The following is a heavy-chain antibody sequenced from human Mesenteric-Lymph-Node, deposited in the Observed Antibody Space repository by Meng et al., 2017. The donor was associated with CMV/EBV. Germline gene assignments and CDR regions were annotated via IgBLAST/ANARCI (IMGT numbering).Heavy chain of an antibody. CDR1: GGSFSGYY. Sequence: QVQLQQWGAGLLKPSETLSLTCAVYGGSFSGYYWSWIRQPPGKGLEWIGEINHSGVPNYNPSLKSRVTISLDRSKNQFSLKLSSVTAEDTAVYYCARGSDIPVNNYWGQGTLVTFYS. D-gene: IGHD2-15*01. V-gene: IGHV4-34*01. CDR3: ARGSDIPVNNY. CDR2: INHSGVP. J-gene: IGHJ4*02.